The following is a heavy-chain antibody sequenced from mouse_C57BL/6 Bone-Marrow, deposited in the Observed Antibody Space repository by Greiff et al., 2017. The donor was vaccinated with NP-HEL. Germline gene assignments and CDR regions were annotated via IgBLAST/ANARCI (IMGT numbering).Heavy chain of an antibody. V-gene: IGHV5-17*01. CDR3: ARMLSSYAMDY. J-gene: IGHJ4*01. Sequence: EVKLMESGGGLVKPGGSLKLSCAASGFTFSDYGMHWVRQAPEKGLEWVAYISSGSSTIYYVDTVKGRFTISRDNAKNTLFLQMTSLRSEDTAMYYCARMLSSYAMDYWGQGTSVTVSS. CDR1: GFTFSDYG. CDR2: ISSGSSTI.